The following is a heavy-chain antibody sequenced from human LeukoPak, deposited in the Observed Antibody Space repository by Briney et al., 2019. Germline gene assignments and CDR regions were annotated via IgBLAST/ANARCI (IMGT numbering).Heavy chain of an antibody. CDR2: ISSSSSYI. D-gene: IGHD3-22*01. Sequence: GGSLRLSCAASGFTFSTYNMNWVRRAPGKGLEWVSSISSSSSYIYYADSVKGRFTISRDNAKNSLYLQMNSLRAEDTAVYYCARDLDYYDSSGWSFYYYYYMDVWGKGTTVTVSS. CDR3: ARDLDYYDSSGWSFYYYYYMDV. CDR1: GFTFSTYN. J-gene: IGHJ6*03. V-gene: IGHV3-21*01.